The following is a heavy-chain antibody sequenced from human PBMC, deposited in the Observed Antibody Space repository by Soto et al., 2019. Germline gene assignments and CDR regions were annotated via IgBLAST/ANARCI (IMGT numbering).Heavy chain of an antibody. Sequence: GGSLRLSCAASGFTLSNNGMTWARQAPGKGLEWVSDITGSGRTYYADSVKGRFTISRDISKNTLYLQMNSLRAEDTAVHYCSGHGSGSAWGQGTLVTVSS. D-gene: IGHD6-19*01. J-gene: IGHJ5*02. CDR2: ITGSGRT. V-gene: IGHV3-23*01. CDR1: GFTLSNNG. CDR3: SGHGSGSA.